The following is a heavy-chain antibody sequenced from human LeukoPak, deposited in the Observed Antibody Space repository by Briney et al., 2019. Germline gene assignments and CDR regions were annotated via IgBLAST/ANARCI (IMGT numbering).Heavy chain of an antibody. V-gene: IGHV4-59*12. CDR3: ARDLLYCGGDCYDGY. CDR1: GGSISSYY. D-gene: IGHD2-21*02. J-gene: IGHJ4*02. CDR2: IYYSGST. Sequence: SETLSLTCTVSGGSISSYYWSWIRQPPGKGLEWIGYIYYSGSTNYNPSLKSRVTISVDTSKNQFSLKLSSVTAADTAVYYCARDLLYCGGDCYDGYWGQGTLVTVSS.